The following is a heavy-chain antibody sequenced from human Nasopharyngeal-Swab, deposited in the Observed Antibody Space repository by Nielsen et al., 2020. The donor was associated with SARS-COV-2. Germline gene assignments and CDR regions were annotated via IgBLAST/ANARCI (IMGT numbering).Heavy chain of an antibody. CDR1: GYSISKNYY. J-gene: IGHJ4*02. V-gene: IGHV4-4*07. CDR2: IYTSGHT. CDR3: ARDSSGWFLFDY. D-gene: IGHD6-19*01. Sequence: SETLSLTCTVSGYSISKNYYWSWIRQPAGKGLEWIGRIYTSGHTNYNPSLKSRVTMSVDTSKNQFSLRLSSVTAADTAVYYCARDSSGWFLFDYWGQGTLVTVSS.